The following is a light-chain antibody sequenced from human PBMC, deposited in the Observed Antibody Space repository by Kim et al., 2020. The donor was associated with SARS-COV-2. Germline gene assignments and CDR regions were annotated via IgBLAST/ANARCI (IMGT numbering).Light chain of an antibody. Sequence: EIVLTQSPGTLSLSPGERATLSCRASQTVSNNYLAWYQQKPGQAPRLLIYGASTRATGIPDRFSGSGSGTDFTLTISRLEPEDFTVYYCQQYYSSPLFTFGPGTKVDIK. CDR1: QTVSNNY. CDR3: QQYYSSPLFT. V-gene: IGKV3-20*01. CDR2: GAS. J-gene: IGKJ3*01.